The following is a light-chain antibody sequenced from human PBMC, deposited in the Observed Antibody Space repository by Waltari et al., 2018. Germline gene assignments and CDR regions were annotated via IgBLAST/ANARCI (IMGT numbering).Light chain of an antibody. J-gene: IGKJ1*01. CDR1: QSLLHGNGNNY. V-gene: IGKV2-28*01. CDR2: LGS. Sequence: DIVVTQSPLSLPVTPGEPASISCRSSQSLLHGNGNNYLDWYLQKPGQSPQLLIYLGSNRASGVPDRFSGSGSGTDFTLKISRVEAEDVGVYYCMQSLQALWTFGQGTKVEIK. CDR3: MQSLQALWT.